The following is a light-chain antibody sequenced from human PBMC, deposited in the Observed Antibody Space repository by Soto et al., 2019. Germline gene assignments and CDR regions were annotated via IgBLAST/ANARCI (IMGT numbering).Light chain of an antibody. CDR1: QSISSW. V-gene: IGKV1-5*01. CDR3: QQYEVYPWM. J-gene: IGKJ1*01. Sequence: DIQMTQSPSTLSASVGDRVTITCRASQSISSWLAWYQQKPGKAPKLLIYAASSLQSGVPSRFSASGSGTEFTLTISSLQPDDSATYYCQQYEVYPWMFGRGTKVDNK. CDR2: AAS.